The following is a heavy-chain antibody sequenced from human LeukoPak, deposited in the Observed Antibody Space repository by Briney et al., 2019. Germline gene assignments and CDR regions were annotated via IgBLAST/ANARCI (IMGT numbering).Heavy chain of an antibody. D-gene: IGHD6-13*01. V-gene: IGHV3-30*18. CDR3: AKKFPGTVAAGPDH. CDR2: ISNDGSNK. J-gene: IGHJ4*02. CDR1: GFTFSTFG. Sequence: GGSLRLSCAASGFTFSTFGMHWVRQAPGKGLEWVAVISNDGSNKYYGDSVKGRFTISRDNSKNTLYLQMNSLRAEDTAVYYCAKKFPGTVAAGPDHWGQGTLVTVSS.